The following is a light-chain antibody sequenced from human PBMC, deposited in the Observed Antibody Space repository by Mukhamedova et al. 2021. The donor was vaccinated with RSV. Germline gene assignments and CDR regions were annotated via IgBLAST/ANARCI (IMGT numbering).Light chain of an antibody. Sequence: GDRVTITCRASQSIGSYLNWYQHKLGKAPKLLIYAASSLQSGVPSRFSGSGSGTDSTLTISSLQPEDFATYFCQQSYSTPFTFGPGT. CDR2: AAS. CDR3: QQSYSTPFT. J-gene: IGKJ3*01. CDR1: QSIGSY. V-gene: IGKV1-39*01.